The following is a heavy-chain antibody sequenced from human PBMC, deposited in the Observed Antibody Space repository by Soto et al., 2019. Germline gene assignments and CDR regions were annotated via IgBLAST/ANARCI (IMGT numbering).Heavy chain of an antibody. Sequence: TCAVYGGSFSGYYWSWIRQPPGKGLEWIGEINHSGSTNYNPSLKSRVTISVDTSKNQFSLKLSSVTAADTAVYYCASGRRDSSGWYEGRYNWFDPWGQGTLVTVSS. CDR3: ASGRRDSSGWYEGRYNWFDP. D-gene: IGHD6-19*01. CDR2: INHSGST. V-gene: IGHV4-34*01. J-gene: IGHJ5*02. CDR1: GGSFSGYY.